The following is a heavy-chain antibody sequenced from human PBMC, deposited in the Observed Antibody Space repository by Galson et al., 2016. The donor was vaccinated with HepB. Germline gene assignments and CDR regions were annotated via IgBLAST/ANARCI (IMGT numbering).Heavy chain of an antibody. CDR2: IYTSGST. D-gene: IGHD3-9*01. CDR1: GDSVTSNSHY. J-gene: IGHJ4*02. CDR3: AREHFDWLSDDYYFDY. V-gene: IGHV4-61*09. Sequence: TLSLTCTVSGDSVTSNSHYWSWIRQPAGKGLEWIGHIYTSGSTNYNPSLKSRITISIDTSKNQFSLKLGSVTAADTAVYFCAREHFDWLSDDYYFDYWGRGTLVTVSS.